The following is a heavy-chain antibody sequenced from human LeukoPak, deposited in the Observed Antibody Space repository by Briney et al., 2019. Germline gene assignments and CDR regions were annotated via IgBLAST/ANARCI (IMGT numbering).Heavy chain of an antibody. J-gene: IGHJ4*02. Sequence: SVKVSCKASGGTFSSYAISWVRQAPGQGLEWMGRIIPILGIANYAQKFQGRVTITADKSTSTAYMELSSLRSEDTAVYYCARVREGITSNDYWGQGTVVTVSS. CDR3: ARVREGITSNDY. V-gene: IGHV1-69*04. D-gene: IGHD3-10*01. CDR2: IIPILGIA. CDR1: GGTFSSYA.